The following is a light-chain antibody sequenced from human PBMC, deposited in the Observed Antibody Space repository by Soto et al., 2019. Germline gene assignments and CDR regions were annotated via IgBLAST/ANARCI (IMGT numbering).Light chain of an antibody. CDR2: DAS. CDR3: QQYNSYWT. V-gene: IGKV1-5*01. Sequence: DIQMTQSPSSLSASVGDRVTITCRASQIISSYLNWFQQKPGKAPKLLIYDASSLESGVPSRFSGSGSGTEFTLTISSLQPDDFATYYCQQYNSYWTFGQGTKVDIK. CDR1: QIISSY. J-gene: IGKJ1*01.